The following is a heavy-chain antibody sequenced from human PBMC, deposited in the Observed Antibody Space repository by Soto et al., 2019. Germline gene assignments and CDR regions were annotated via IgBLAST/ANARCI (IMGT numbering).Heavy chain of an antibody. V-gene: IGHV4-39*01. CDR2: IYYSGTT. CDR1: GDSITSNSYF. CDR3: ARTGPYSSGNN. J-gene: IGHJ4*02. Sequence: SETLSLTCTVSGDSITSNSYFWAWIRQPPGKGLEWIGSIYYSGTTYYNPSLKSRVTISVDRSKNQFSLKLSSVTAADTAVYYCARTGPYSSGNNWGQGTLVTVSS. D-gene: IGHD3-22*01.